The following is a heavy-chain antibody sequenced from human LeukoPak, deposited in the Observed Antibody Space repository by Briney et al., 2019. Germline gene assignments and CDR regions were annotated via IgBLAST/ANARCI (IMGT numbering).Heavy chain of an antibody. J-gene: IGHJ4*02. V-gene: IGHV3-48*03. D-gene: IGHD3-16*01. CDR1: GFTFSSYE. CDR3: ARDRKGYVIDY. Sequence: PGGSLTLSCAASGFTFSSYEMNWVRQAPGKGLEWVSYISSSGSTIYYADSVKGRFTISRDNAKNSLYLQMNSLRAEDTAVYYCARDRKGYVIDYWGQGTLVTVSS. CDR2: ISSSGSTI.